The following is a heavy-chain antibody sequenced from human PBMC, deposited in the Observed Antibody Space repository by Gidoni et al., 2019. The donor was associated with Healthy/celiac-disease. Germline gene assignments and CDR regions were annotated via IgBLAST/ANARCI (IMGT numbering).Heavy chain of an antibody. CDR2: IYHSGST. J-gene: IGHJ6*02. CDR1: GGSISSSNW. CDR3: ARGEWKQTHYYYYYGMDV. V-gene: IGHV4-4*02. D-gene: IGHD3-3*01. Sequence: QVQLQESGPGLVKPSGTLSLTCAVSGGSISSSNWWSWVRQPPGKGLEWIGEIYHSGSTNYNPSLKSRVTISVDKSKNQFSLKRSSVTAADTAVYYCARGEWKQTHYYYYYGMDVWGQGTTVTVSS.